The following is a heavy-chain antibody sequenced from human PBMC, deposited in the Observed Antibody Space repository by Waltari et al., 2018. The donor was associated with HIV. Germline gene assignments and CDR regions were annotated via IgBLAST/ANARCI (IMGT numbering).Heavy chain of an antibody. Sequence: QIQLVQSGAEAREPGASVKLSCTASGYTFINYYIHWLRQAPGHGLEWMGRFTPNCGSTVYVERFPGRVTMTRDSPISTIYLDLWRLSFDDSAVYFYVRGYCGGDCAPGVYWGQGALVTFSS. CDR3: VRGYCGGDCAPGVY. J-gene: IGHJ4*02. D-gene: IGHD2-21*01. CDR2: FTPNCGST. CDR1: GYTFINYY. V-gene: IGHV1-2*06.